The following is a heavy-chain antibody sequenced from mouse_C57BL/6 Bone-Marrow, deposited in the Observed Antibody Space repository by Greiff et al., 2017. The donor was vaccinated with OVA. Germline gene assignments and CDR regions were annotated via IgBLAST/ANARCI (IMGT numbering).Heavy chain of an antibody. CDR1: GYSITSGYY. Sequence: EVKLMESGPGLVKPSQSLSLTCSVTGYSITSGYYWNWIRQFPGNKLEWMGYISYDGSNNYNPSLKNRISITRDTSKNQFFLKLNSVTTEDTATYYCARGPITTVDWYFDVWGTGTTVTVSS. J-gene: IGHJ1*03. V-gene: IGHV3-6*01. CDR2: ISYDGSN. D-gene: IGHD1-1*01. CDR3: ARGPITTVDWYFDV.